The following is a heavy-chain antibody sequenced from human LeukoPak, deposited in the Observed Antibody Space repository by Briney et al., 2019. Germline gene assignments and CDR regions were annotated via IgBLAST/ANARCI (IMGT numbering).Heavy chain of an antibody. D-gene: IGHD3-22*01. CDR3: ARDTYYYDSSGYYWQFDP. V-gene: IGHV3-7*01. CDR2: IKQDGSEK. Sequence: GGSLRLSCAASGFTFSSYWMSWVRQAPGKGLEWVANIKQDGSEKYYVDSVKGRFTISRDNAKNSLYLQMKSLRAEDTAVYYCARDTYYYDSSGYYWQFDPWGQGTLVTVSS. CDR1: GFTFSSYW. J-gene: IGHJ5*02.